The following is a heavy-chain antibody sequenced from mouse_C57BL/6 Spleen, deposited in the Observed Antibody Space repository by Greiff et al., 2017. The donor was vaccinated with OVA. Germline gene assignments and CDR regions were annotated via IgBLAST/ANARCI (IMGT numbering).Heavy chain of an antibody. CDR2: IHPNSGST. V-gene: IGHV1-64*01. CDR1: GYTFTSYW. J-gene: IGHJ3*01. Sequence: QVQLQQPGAELVKPGASVKLSCKASGYTFTSYWMHWVKQRPGQGLEWIGMIHPNSGSTNYNEKFKSKATLTVDKSSSTAYMQLSSLTSEDSAVYYCARWNDGYLAWFAYWGQVTLVTVSA. CDR3: ARWNDGYLAWFAY. D-gene: IGHD2-3*01.